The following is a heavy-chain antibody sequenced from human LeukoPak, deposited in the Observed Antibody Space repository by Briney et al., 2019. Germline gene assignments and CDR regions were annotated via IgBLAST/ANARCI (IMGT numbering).Heavy chain of an antibody. Sequence: PGGSLRLSCAASGFTFSNYYMSWIRQAPGKGLEWVSYISSSSSYTNYADSVKGRFTISRDNAKNSLYLQMNSLRAEDTAVYYCARDGIYCSSTSCYRGMDVWGQGTTVTVSS. J-gene: IGHJ6*02. D-gene: IGHD2-2*01. CDR3: ARDGIYCSSTSCYRGMDV. CDR1: GFTFSNYY. CDR2: ISSSSSYT. V-gene: IGHV3-11*05.